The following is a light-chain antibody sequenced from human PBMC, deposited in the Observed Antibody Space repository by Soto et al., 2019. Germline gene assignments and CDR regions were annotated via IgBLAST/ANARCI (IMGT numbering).Light chain of an antibody. CDR2: DVS. J-gene: IGLJ3*02. V-gene: IGLV2-14*01. CDR1: SSDVGGYNY. CDR3: SSYTSSSTRV. Sequence: QSALTQPASVSGSPGQSITISCTGTSSDVGGYNYVSWYQQPPGKAPKLMIYDVSNRPSGVSNRFSGSKSGNTASLTISGLQAEDEADYYCSSYTSSSTRVFGGGTKVTVL.